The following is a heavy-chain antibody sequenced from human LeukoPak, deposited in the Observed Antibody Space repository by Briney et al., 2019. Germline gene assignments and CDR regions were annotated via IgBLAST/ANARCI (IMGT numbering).Heavy chain of an antibody. CDR1: GGSFSGYY. V-gene: IGHV4-34*01. CDR2: INHSGST. D-gene: IGHD3-3*01. Sequence: SETLSLTCAVYGGSFSGYYWSWIRQPPGKGLEWIGEINHSGSTNYNPSLKSRVTISVDTSKNQFSLKLSSVTAADTALYYCARGGISIFGVVIYMDVWGKGTTVTVSS. CDR3: ARGGISIFGVVIYMDV. J-gene: IGHJ6*03.